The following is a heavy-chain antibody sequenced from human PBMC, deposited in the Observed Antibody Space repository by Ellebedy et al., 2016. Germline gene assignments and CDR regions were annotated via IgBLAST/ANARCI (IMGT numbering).Heavy chain of an antibody. CDR1: GLNFDTFF. CDR2: ISGAGYTT. Sequence: GGSLRLXXVVSGLNFDTFFMTWIRRAPGKGLEWVATISGAGYTTFFADSVKGRFTISRDNSKNTLYLQMNNLRVDDTALYYCRQGHYFDQWGQGALVTVSS. V-gene: IGHV3-23*01. J-gene: IGHJ4*02. CDR3: RQGHYFDQ.